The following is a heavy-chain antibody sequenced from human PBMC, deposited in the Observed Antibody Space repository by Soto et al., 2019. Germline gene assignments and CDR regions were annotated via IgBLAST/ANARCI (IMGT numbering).Heavy chain of an antibody. CDR3: AGGPMDFRH. J-gene: IGHJ1*01. V-gene: IGHV4-34*01. CDR2: INHSGST. Sequence: PSDTLSLTCAVYGVSFSGYYWSWSRQPPGKGLEWIGEINHSGSTNYNPSLKSRVTISVDTSKNQFSLKLSSVTAADTAVYYCAGGPMDFRHWGQGTLVTSP. CDR1: GVSFSGYY.